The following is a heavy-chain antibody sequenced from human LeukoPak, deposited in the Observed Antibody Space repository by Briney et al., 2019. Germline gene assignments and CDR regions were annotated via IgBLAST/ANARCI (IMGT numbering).Heavy chain of an antibody. V-gene: IGHV4-38-2*01. D-gene: IGHD3-3*01. CDR3: ARAQAVFGDPLDY. CDR1: GYSISSGYY. CDR2: IYHSGST. Sequence: SETLSLTCAVSGYSISSGYYWGWIRQPPGKGLEWIGSIYHSGSTYYNPSLKSRVTISVDTSKNQFSLKLSSVTAADTAVYYCARAQAVFGDPLDYWGQGTLVTVSS. J-gene: IGHJ4*02.